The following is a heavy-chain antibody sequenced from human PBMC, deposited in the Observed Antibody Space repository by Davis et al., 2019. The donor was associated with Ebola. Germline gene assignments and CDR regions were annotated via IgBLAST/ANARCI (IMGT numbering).Heavy chain of an antibody. Sequence: LVKPTETLTLTCTVSGFSLSNARMGVSWIRQPPGKALEWLAHIFSNDEKSYSTSLKSRLTISKDTSKSQVVLTMTNMDPVDTATYYCARTTVTTYYYYYGMDVWGQGTTVTVSS. D-gene: IGHD4-17*01. CDR1: GFSLSNARMG. V-gene: IGHV2-26*01. CDR2: IFSNDEK. J-gene: IGHJ6*02. CDR3: ARTTVTTYYYYYGMDV.